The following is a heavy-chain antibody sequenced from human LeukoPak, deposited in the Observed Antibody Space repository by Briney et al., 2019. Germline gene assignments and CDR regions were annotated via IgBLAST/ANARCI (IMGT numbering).Heavy chain of an antibody. Sequence: SETLSLTCAVYGGSFRGYYWSWIRQPPGKGLGWIEEINHSGSTNYNPSLKSRVTISADTSKNQFSLNLNSVTAADTAVYYCARGFPNQPVYWGQGTLVTVSS. J-gene: IGHJ4*02. CDR1: GGSFRGYY. D-gene: IGHD2-2*01. V-gene: IGHV4-34*01. CDR2: INHSGST. CDR3: ARGFPNQPVY.